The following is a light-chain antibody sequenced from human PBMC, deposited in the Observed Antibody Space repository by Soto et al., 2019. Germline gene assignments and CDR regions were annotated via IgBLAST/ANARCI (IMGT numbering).Light chain of an antibody. CDR2: GNN. Sequence: QSVLTQPPSASGTPGQRVTISCSGSSSNIGSNYVYWYQQLPGTAPTLLIFGNNQRPSGVPDRFSGSKSGTSASLAISGLRSEDEADYYCAAWDDSLSGYVFGTGTKLTVL. CDR3: AAWDDSLSGYV. J-gene: IGLJ1*01. CDR1: SSNIGSNY. V-gene: IGLV1-47*02.